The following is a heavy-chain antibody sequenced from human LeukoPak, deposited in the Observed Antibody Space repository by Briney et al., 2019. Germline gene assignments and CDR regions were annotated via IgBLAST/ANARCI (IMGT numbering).Heavy chain of an antibody. CDR2: INHNGNVN. Sequence: GGSLRLSCAASGFTFSSYWMNWARQAPGKGLEWVASINHNGNVNYYVDSVKGRFTISRDNAKNSLYLQMSNLRAEDTAVYYCARRYCSSTSCSATFDYWGQGTLVTVSS. V-gene: IGHV3-7*03. CDR1: GFTFSSYW. J-gene: IGHJ4*02. D-gene: IGHD2-2*01. CDR3: ARRYCSSTSCSATFDY.